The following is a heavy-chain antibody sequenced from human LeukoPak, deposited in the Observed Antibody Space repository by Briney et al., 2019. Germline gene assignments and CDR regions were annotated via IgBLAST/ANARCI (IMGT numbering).Heavy chain of an antibody. CDR3: ARDVVGPYYDFWSGYSYFDY. CDR1: GYTFTGYY. V-gene: IGHV1-2*02. D-gene: IGHD3-3*01. J-gene: IGHJ4*02. CDR2: INPNSGGT. Sequence: GASVKVSCKASGYTFTGYYMHWVRQAPGQGLEWMGWINPNSGGTNYAQKFQGRVTMTRDTSISTAYMELSRLRSDDTAVYYCARDVVGPYYDFWSGYSYFDYWGQGTLVAVSS.